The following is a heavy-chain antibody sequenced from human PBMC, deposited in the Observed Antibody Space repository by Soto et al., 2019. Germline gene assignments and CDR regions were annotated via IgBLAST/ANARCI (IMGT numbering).Heavy chain of an antibody. CDR1: GFTFSSYW. V-gene: IGHV3-74*01. CDR2: IDTDGSIT. J-gene: IGHJ4*02. Sequence: GGSLRLSCATSGFTFSSYWMHWVRQAPGKGLAWVSRIDTDGSITTYADSVKGRFTISRDNAKNTLYLQMNSLRLEDTGVYFCTRAGSYRHDYWGQGTLVTVSS. CDR3: TRAGSYRHDY. D-gene: IGHD3-10*01.